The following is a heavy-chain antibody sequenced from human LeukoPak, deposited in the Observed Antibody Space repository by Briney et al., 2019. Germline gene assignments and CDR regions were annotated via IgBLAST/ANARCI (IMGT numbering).Heavy chain of an antibody. V-gene: IGHV2-5*02. D-gene: IGHD6-13*01. CDR2: FYWDDDK. CDR1: GFSINDRGVG. J-gene: IGHJ6*04. Sequence: SGPTLVKPTQTLTLTCTFTGFSINDRGVGVGWIRQPPGRALEWLAVFYWDDDKTYSPALKTRLTITKVASKNQVVLIMTDMATVDTCTYYCVHSRRTVIAGNVAFSCFMDIWGKGTTVTVSP. CDR3: VHSRRTVIAGNVAFSCFMDI.